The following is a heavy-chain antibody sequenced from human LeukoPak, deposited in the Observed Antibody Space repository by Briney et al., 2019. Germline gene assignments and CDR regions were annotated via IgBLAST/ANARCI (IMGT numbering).Heavy chain of an antibody. CDR3: ARVAVAAREYFDY. V-gene: IGHV4-59*01. Sequence: SETLSLTCTVSGASISSYYWSWIRQSPGKGLECIGYIYYSGSTNYNPSLKSRVTISVDTSKNQFSLKLSSVTAADTAVYYCARVAVAAREYFDYWGQGTLVTVSS. CDR2: IYYSGST. D-gene: IGHD6-19*01. CDR1: GASISSYY. J-gene: IGHJ4*02.